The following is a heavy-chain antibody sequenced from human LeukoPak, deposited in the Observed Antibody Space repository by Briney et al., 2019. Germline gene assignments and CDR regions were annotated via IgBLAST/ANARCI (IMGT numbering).Heavy chain of an antibody. V-gene: IGHV4-34*01. J-gene: IGHJ4*02. CDR1: GGSFSGYY. CDR2: INHSGST. D-gene: IGHD3-10*01. Sequence: SETPSLTCAVYGGSFSGYYWSWIRQPPGKGLEWIGEINHSGSTNYNPSLKSRVTISVDTSKNQFSLKLSSVTAADTAVYYCARRDTFRGGFDYWGQGTLVTVSS. CDR3: ARRDTFRGGFDY.